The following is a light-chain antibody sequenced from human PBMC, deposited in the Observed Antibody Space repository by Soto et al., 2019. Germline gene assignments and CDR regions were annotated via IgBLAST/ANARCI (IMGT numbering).Light chain of an antibody. V-gene: IGKV3-15*01. Sequence: EIVMTQSPATLSVSPGERAALSCRANQSVSSNLAWFQQKPGQAPRLLIHGASTRATGIPARFSGSGSGTEFTLTISSLQSEDFAVYYCQHYNNWPPWTFGQGTKVDIK. CDR2: GAS. CDR1: QSVSSN. J-gene: IGKJ1*01. CDR3: QHYNNWPPWT.